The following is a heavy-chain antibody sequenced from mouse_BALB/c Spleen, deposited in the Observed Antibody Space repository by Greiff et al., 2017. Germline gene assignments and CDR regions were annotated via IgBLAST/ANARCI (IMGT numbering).Heavy chain of an antibody. V-gene: IGHV1S81*02. CDR2: INPSNGRT. D-gene: IGHD2-3*01. CDR1: GYTFTSYW. Sequence: QVQLQQPGAELVKPGASVKLSCKASGYTFTSYWMHWVKQRPGQGLEWIGEINPSNGRTNYNEKFKSKATLTVDKSSSTAYMQLSSLTSEDSAVYYCARSYYDGYYTPRYFDVWGAGTTVTVSA. CDR3: ARSYYDGYYTPRYFDV. J-gene: IGHJ1*01.